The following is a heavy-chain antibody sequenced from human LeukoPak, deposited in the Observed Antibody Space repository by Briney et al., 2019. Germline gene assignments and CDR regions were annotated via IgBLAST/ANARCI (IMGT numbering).Heavy chain of an antibody. Sequence: PSETLSLTCAVYGGSFSGYYWSWIRQPPGKGLEWIGEINHSGSTNYNPSLKSRVTISVDTSKNQFSLKLSSVTAADTAVYYCARDRYGSGGDWGQGTLVTVSS. CDR1: GGSFSGYY. CDR3: ARDRYGSGGD. V-gene: IGHV4-34*01. D-gene: IGHD3-10*01. CDR2: INHSGST. J-gene: IGHJ4*02.